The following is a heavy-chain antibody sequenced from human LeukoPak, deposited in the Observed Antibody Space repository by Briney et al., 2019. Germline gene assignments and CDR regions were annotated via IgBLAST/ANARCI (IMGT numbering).Heavy chain of an antibody. J-gene: IGHJ4*02. CDR1: GGSIRSGDYY. V-gene: IGHV4-30-4*01. CDR3: ARVAPSVAGIESGRFDY. Sequence: SQTLSLTCTVSGGSIRSGDYYWSWIRQPPGKGLEWIGYIYYSGSTYYNPSLKSRVTISVDTSKNQFSLKLSSVTAADTAVYYCARVAPSVAGIESGRFDYWGQGTLVTVSS. D-gene: IGHD6-19*01. CDR2: IYYSGST.